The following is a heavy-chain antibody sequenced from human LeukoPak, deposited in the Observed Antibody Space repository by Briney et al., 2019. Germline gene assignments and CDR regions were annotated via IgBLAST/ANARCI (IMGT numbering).Heavy chain of an antibody. Sequence: PGGSLRLSCAASGFTFSSYAMHWVRQAPGKGLEWVAVISYDGSNKYYADSVKGRFTISRDNSKNTLYLQMNSLRAEDTAVYYCAREWGIAVAGTFAHWGQGTLVTVSS. V-gene: IGHV3-30-3*01. CDR1: GFTFSSYA. J-gene: IGHJ5*02. CDR3: AREWGIAVAGTFAH. D-gene: IGHD6-19*01. CDR2: ISYDGSNK.